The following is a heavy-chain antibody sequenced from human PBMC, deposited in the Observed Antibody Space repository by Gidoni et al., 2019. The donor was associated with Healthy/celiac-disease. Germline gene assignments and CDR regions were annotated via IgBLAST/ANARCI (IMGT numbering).Heavy chain of an antibody. V-gene: IGHV3-30-3*01. J-gene: IGHJ6*02. D-gene: IGHD4-4*01. CDR3: ARVSVPYSRSHYYYYGMDV. Sequence: LEWVAVISYDESNKYYADSVKGRLTISRDNSKNTLYLQMNSLRAEDTAVYYCARVSVPYSRSHYYYYGMDVWGQGTTVTVSS. CDR2: ISYDESNK.